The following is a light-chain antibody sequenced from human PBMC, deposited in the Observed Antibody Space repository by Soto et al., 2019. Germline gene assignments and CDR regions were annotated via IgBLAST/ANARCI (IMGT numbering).Light chain of an antibody. CDR3: QQYTNWPLT. CDR2: GAS. V-gene: IGKV3-15*01. CDR1: QSVSSN. J-gene: IGKJ5*01. Sequence: ETVMKQSPATLSVSPGERATLACMASQSVSSNLAWYQQKPGQAPRLLIYGASSRATGIPVRFSGSGSGTEFTLTISSLQSEDFAVYYCQQYTNWPLTFGQATRLEIK.